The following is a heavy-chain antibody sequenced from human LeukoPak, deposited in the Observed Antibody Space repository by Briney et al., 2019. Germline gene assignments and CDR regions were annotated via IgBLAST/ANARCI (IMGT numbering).Heavy chain of an antibody. Sequence: GGSLRLSCAASGFIVSSNYMSWVRQAPGKGLEWVSVIYSGGNTYYADSVKGRFTISRDNSKNTLYLQMNSLRAEDTAVYYCARVPLGYCSSTSCLNWFDPWGRGTLVTVSS. D-gene: IGHD2-2*01. V-gene: IGHV3-53*05. CDR1: GFIVSSNY. CDR2: IYSGGNT. CDR3: ARVPLGYCSSTSCLNWFDP. J-gene: IGHJ5*02.